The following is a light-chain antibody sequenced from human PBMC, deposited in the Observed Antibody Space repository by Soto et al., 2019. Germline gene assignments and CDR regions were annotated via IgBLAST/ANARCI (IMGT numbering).Light chain of an antibody. V-gene: IGLV3-21*04. CDR3: QVWDSSSDHPGV. Sequence: SYELTQPPSVSVAPGKTARITCGGNNIGSKSVHWYQQKPGQAPVLVIYYDSDRPSGIPERFSGSNSGSTATLTISRVEAGDEADYYCQVWDSSSDHPGVFGTGTKLTVL. CDR1: NIGSKS. J-gene: IGLJ1*01. CDR2: YDS.